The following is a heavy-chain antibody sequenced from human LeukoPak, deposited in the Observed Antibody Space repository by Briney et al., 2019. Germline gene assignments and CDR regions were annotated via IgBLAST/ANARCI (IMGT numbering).Heavy chain of an antibody. CDR1: GGSISSSSYY. J-gene: IGHJ3*02. CDR3: ARRPRVVVTASTAFDI. V-gene: IGHV4-39*01. D-gene: IGHD2-21*02. CDR2: IYYSGST. Sequence: SETLSLTCTVSGGSISSSSYYWGWIRQPPGKGLEWLGSIYYSGSTYYNPSLKSRVTISVDTSKNQFSLKLSSVTAADTAVYYCARRPRVVVTASTAFDIWGQGTMVTVSS.